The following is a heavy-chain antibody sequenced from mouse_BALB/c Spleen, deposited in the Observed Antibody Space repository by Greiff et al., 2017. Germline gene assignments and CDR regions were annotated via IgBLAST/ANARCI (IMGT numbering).Heavy chain of an antibody. Sequence: VQLQQSGAELAKPGASVKMSCKASGYTFTSYWMHWVTQRPGQGLEWIGYINPSTGYTEYNQKFKDKATLTADKSSSTAYMQLSSLTSEDSAVYYCARNYRYEGLYAMDYWGQGTSVTVSS. CDR1: GYTFTSYW. V-gene: IGHV1-7*01. D-gene: IGHD2-14*01. CDR3: ARNYRYEGLYAMDY. CDR2: INPSTGYT. J-gene: IGHJ4*01.